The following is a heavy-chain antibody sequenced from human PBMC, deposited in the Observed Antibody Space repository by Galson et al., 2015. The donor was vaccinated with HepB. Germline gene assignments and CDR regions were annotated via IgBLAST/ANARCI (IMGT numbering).Heavy chain of an antibody. V-gene: IGHV3-21*01. CDR1: GFTFSSYS. D-gene: IGHD2-15*01. J-gene: IGHJ3*02. CDR3: ASDPERYCSGGSCYTDAFDI. Sequence: SLRLSCAASGFTFSSYSMNWVRQAPGKGLEWVSSISSSSSYIYYADSVKGRFTISRDNAKNSLYLQMNSLRAEDTAVYYCASDPERYCSGGSCYTDAFDIWGQETMVTVSS. CDR2: ISSSSSYI.